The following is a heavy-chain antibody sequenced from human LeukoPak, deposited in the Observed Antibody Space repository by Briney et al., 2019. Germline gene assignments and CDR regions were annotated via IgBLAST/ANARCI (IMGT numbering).Heavy chain of an antibody. CDR3: ARSWAYYYGSGSYYNGYDAFDI. J-gene: IGHJ3*02. V-gene: IGHV1-46*01. Sequence: ASVKVSCKASGYTFTSYYMHWVRQAPGQGLEWMGIINPSGGSTSYAQKFQVRVTMTRDTSTSTVYMELSSLRSEDTAVYYCARSWAYYYGSGSYYNGYDAFDIWGQGTMVTVSS. D-gene: IGHD3-10*01. CDR2: INPSGGST. CDR1: GYTFTSYY.